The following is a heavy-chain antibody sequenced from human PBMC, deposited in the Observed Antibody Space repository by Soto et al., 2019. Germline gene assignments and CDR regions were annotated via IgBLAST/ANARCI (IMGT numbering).Heavy chain of an antibody. CDR2: INTDGSTT. J-gene: IGHJ4*02. Sequence: EVVLLESGGGLVQPGGSLRLSCAASGFTFSNYWMHWVRQAPGKGPVWVSRINTDGSTTNYADSVKGRFTISRDNAKNTLYLQTNSLGAEDTAVYYCARDLGGYASHWGQGTLVTVSS. CDR3: ARDLGGYASH. D-gene: IGHD3-16*01. CDR1: GFTFSNYW. V-gene: IGHV3-74*01.